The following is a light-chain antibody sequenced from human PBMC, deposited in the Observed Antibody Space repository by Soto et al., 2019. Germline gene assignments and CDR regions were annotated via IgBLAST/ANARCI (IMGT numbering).Light chain of an antibody. V-gene: IGLV2-14*01. Sequence: QSALTQPASVSGSPGQSITISCTGTSSDVGGYNYVSWYQQHPGKAPKFIIYEVNNRPSGVSNRFSGSKSGNTASLTISGLQAEDEADYYCSSYTSSVSDVFGTGTKVTVL. CDR1: SSDVGGYNY. J-gene: IGLJ1*01. CDR3: SSYTSSVSDV. CDR2: EVN.